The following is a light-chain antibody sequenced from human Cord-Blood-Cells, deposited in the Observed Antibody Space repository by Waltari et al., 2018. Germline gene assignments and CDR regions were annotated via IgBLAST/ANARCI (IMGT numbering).Light chain of an antibody. CDR1: SRDVGGYNS. Sequence: QSALTQPASVSGSPGQSITISCSGTSRDVGGYNSFSWYQQHPGKAPKLMIYDVSNRPSGVSNRFSGSKSGNTASLTISGLQAEDEADYYCSSYTSSSTLVFGTGTKVTVL. CDR2: DVS. CDR3: SSYTSSSTLV. J-gene: IGLJ1*01. V-gene: IGLV2-14*01.